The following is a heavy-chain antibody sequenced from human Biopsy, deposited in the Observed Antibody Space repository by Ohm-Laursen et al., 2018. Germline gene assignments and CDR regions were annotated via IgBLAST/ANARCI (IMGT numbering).Heavy chain of an antibody. Sequence: SDTLSLTCAVYGGSFSGSYWTWIRQPPGKGLEWLGEMSHSGSTNHNPSLKSRVPISMDTSKNQFSLKLTSVTAADTAVYYCARWEVGYSANDLRFDYWGQGTLVTVSS. D-gene: IGHD5-12*01. J-gene: IGHJ4*02. V-gene: IGHV4-34*01. CDR2: MSHSGST. CDR1: GGSFSGSY. CDR3: ARWEVGYSANDLRFDY.